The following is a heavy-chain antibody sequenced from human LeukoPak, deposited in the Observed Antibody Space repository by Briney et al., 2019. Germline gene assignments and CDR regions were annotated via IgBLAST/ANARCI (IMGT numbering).Heavy chain of an antibody. D-gene: IGHD2-21*01. Sequence: GGSLRLSRAASGFTSHIYAIHSVRHAPGKGLEWVSLTSGDGITTYYADSVKGRFTISRDNSKSSLFLQMNSLRTEDTALYYCARDRVCGGGDYWGQGTLVTVSS. V-gene: IGHV3-43*02. CDR3: ARDRVCGGGDY. CDR2: TSGDGITT. CDR1: GFTSHIYA. J-gene: IGHJ4*02.